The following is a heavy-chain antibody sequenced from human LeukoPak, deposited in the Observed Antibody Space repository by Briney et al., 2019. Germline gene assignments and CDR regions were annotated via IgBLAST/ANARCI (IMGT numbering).Heavy chain of an antibody. CDR1: GFTFSDHY. D-gene: IGHD4-11*01. CDR2: ISGTSTSI. CDR3: AANPTRIDAFNI. J-gene: IGHJ3*02. V-gene: IGHV3-11*01. Sequence: PGGSLRLSCAASGFTFSDHYMIWIRQAPGKGLEWVSYISGTSTSIYYVDSVKGRFTISRDNSKDSMYLQMNSLRVEGTAVYYCAANPTRIDAFNIWGQGTMVTVSS.